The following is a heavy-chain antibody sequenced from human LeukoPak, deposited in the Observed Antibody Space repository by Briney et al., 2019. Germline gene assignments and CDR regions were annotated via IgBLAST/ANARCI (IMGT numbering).Heavy chain of an antibody. V-gene: IGHV3-30*18. CDR1: GFTFSSYG. CDR2: ISYDGSNK. D-gene: IGHD2-21*02. Sequence: GRSLRLSCAASGFTFSSYGMHWVRQAPGKGLEWVAVISYDGSNKYYADSVKGRFTISRDNSKNTLYLQMNSLRAEDTAVYYCAKDPGAYCGGDCYYYYYYGMDVWSQGTTVTVSS. CDR3: AKDPGAYCGGDCYYYYYYGMDV. J-gene: IGHJ6*02.